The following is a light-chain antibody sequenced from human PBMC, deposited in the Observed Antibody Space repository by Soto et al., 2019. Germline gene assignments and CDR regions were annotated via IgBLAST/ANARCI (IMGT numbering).Light chain of an antibody. Sequence: EIVMTQSPATLSVSPGERATLSCRASQSVSSNLAWYQQKPGQAPRLLIYGASTRATGIPAGFSGSGSGTEFTLTISSLQSEDFAVYYCQQYNNWGFTFGPGTKVDIK. V-gene: IGKV3-15*01. J-gene: IGKJ3*01. CDR3: QQYNNWGFT. CDR1: QSVSSN. CDR2: GAS.